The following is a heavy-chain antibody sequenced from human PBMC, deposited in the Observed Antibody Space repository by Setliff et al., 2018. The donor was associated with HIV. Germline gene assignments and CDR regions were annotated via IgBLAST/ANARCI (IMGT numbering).Heavy chain of an antibody. V-gene: IGHV4-59*11. CDR3: ARTRGYSYGTLAGFDY. CDR1: GASIRSQY. Sequence: SETLSLTCTVSGASIRSQYWSWIRKPPGKGLEWVGYISYSGSTNYNPSLESRVAMSVDTSKQQFSLEVSSVTAADTAVYYCARTRGYSYGTLAGFDYWGRGSLVTVS. J-gene: IGHJ4*01. CDR2: ISYSGST. D-gene: IGHD5-18*01.